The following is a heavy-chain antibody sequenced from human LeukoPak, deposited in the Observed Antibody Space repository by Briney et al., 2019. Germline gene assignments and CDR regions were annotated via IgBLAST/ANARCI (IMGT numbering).Heavy chain of an antibody. J-gene: IGHJ4*02. CDR3: AGRDSSSRLG. Sequence: GRSLRLSCAASGFTFDDYAMHWVRQAPGKGLEWVSGISWNSGSIGYADSVKGRFTISRDNAKNSLYLQMNSLRAEDTAVYYCAGRDSSSRLGWGQGTLVTVSS. V-gene: IGHV3-9*01. D-gene: IGHD6-13*01. CDR1: GFTFDDYA. CDR2: ISWNSGSI.